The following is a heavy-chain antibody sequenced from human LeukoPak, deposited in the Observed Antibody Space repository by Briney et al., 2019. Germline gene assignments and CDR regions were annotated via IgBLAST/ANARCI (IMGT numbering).Heavy chain of an antibody. CDR2: IYHSGST. V-gene: IGHV4-30-2*01. CDR1: GVSIGRGAYY. Sequence: SETLSLTCTVSGVSIGRGAYYWTWIRQPPGKGLEWIGYIYHSGSTFYNPSLESRVTMSVDTSKNQFSLKLSSVTAADTAVYYCARERYSGNFPEVDPWGQGTLVTVSS. J-gene: IGHJ5*02. D-gene: IGHD1-26*01. CDR3: ARERYSGNFPEVDP.